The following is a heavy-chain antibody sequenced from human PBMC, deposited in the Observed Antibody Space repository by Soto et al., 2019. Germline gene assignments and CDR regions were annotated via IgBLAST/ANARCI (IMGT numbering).Heavy chain of an antibody. CDR3: TKDQRYYP. CDR2: ISGSGVTT. CDR1: GFTFSCYA. Sequence: LRLSCAASGFTFSCYAMSWVRQAPGKGLEWVSAISGSGVTTYYADSVKGRFTISRDNSKNTLYLQMNNLGSEDTAIYYCTKDQRYYPWGQGTLVTVSS. J-gene: IGHJ5*02. D-gene: IGHD3-10*01. V-gene: IGHV3-23*01.